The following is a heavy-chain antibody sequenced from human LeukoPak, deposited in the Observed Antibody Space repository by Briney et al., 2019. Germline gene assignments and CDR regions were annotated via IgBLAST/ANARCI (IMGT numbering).Heavy chain of an antibody. V-gene: IGHV1-69*05. J-gene: IGHJ3*02. CDR3: AKDRASSSWSRDAFDI. CDR1: GGTFSNYA. Sequence: GASVKVSCKASGGTFSNYAISWVRQAPGQGLEWMGGIIPIFGTANYAQKFQGRVTITTDESTSTVYMEVSSVRFGDTAVYYCAKDRASSSWSRDAFDIWGQGTVVTVSS. D-gene: IGHD6-13*01. CDR2: IIPIFGTA.